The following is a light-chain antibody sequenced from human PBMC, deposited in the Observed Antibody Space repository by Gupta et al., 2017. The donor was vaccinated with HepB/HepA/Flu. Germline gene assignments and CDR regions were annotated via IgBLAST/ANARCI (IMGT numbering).Light chain of an antibody. V-gene: IGKV3-20*01. CDR2: VGS. Sequence: GTLAVSPAKSSTLSRSARQGVGCNYLAWYLQKPGQAPRPLIYVGSSRASGIPDRISGSGSGTSFTLTISRVEADDVGVFYCKQSGQTPITFGQGT. CDR1: QGVGCNY. CDR3: KQSGQTPIT. J-gene: IGKJ5*01.